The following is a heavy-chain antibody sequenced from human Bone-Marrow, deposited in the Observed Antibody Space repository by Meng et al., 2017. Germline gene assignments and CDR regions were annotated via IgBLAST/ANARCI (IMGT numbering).Heavy chain of an antibody. Sequence: ETLSLTCAASGFTFSSYSMNWVRQAPGKGLEWVSSISSSSSYIYYADSVKGRFTISRDNAKNSLYLQMNSLRAEDTAVYYCARVCGVERRRWLSNDAFDIWGQGTMVTVSS. CDR2: ISSSSSYI. CDR3: ARVCGVERRRWLSNDAFDI. D-gene: IGHD1-1*01. V-gene: IGHV3-21*01. J-gene: IGHJ3*02. CDR1: GFTFSSYS.